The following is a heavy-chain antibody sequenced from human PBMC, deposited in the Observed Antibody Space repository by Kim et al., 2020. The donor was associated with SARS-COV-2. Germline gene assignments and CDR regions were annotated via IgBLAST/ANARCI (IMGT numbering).Heavy chain of an antibody. J-gene: IGHJ4*02. D-gene: IGHD3-22*01. CDR1: GFTFSDYY. V-gene: IGHV3-11*06. CDR3: ARDPVFHYDSSGYYEDY. CDR2: ISSSSSYT. Sequence: GGSLRLSCAASGFTFSDYYMSWIRQAPGKGLEWVSYISSSSSYTNYADSVKGRFTISRDNAKNSLYLQMNSLRAEDTAVYYCARDPVFHYDSSGYYEDYWGQGTLVTVSS.